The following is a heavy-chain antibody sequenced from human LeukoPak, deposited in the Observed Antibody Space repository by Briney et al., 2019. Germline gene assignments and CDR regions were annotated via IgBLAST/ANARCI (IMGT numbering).Heavy chain of an antibody. D-gene: IGHD2-15*01. CDR3: ASGQYCSGGSCYLNWFDP. CDR2: INHSGST. CDR1: GGSFSGYY. V-gene: IGHV4-34*01. J-gene: IGHJ5*02. Sequence: SETLSLTCAVYGGSFSGYYWSWIRQPPGKGLEWIGEINHSGSTNHNPSLKSRVTISVDTSKNQFSLKLSSVTAADTAVYYCASGQYCSGGSCYLNWFDPWGQGTLVTVSS.